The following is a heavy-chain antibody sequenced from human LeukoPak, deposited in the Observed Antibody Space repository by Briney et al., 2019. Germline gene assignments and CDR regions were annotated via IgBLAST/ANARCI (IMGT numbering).Heavy chain of an antibody. V-gene: IGHV4-59*01. D-gene: IGHD1-7*01. CDR2: TYHSGNI. Sequence: TSETLSLTCVVSGGSISIYYWSWLRQPPGKGLEWIGYTYHSGNIDYNPSLKSRVTISVDTSKNQFSLRLTSVTAADTAVYYCARDRELGVWGQGTTVTVSS. CDR3: ARDRELGV. CDR1: GGSISIYY. J-gene: IGHJ6*02.